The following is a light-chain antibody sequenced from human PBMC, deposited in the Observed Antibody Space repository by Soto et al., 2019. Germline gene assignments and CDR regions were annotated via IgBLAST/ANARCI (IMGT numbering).Light chain of an antibody. CDR2: NVY. Sequence: QSALTQPASVSFSPGQSITISGTGTSSDVGAYNFVSWHQQHPGKAPKLMIYNVYDRPSGISYRFSGSKSGNTASLTISGLQGEDEADYYCSAYTVSRTYVFGTGTKVTVL. V-gene: IGLV2-14*03. CDR1: SSDVGAYNF. CDR3: SAYTVSRTYV. J-gene: IGLJ1*01.